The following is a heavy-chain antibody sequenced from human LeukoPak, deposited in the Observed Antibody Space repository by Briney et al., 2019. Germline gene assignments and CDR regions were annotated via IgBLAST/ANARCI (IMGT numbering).Heavy chain of an antibody. J-gene: IGHJ5*02. D-gene: IGHD2-15*01. CDR1: GYSISSGYY. V-gene: IGHV4-38-2*01. Sequence: SETLSLTCAVSGYSISSGYYRGWIRQPPGKGLEWIGSIYHSGSTYYNPSLKSRVTISVDTSKNQFSLKLSSVTAADTAVYYCARGKKLPSLNWFDPWGQGTLVTVSS. CDR2: IYHSGST. CDR3: ARGKKLPSLNWFDP.